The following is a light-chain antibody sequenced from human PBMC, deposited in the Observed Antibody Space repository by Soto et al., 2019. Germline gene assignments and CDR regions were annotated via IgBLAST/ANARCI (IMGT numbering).Light chain of an antibody. CDR2: AAS. V-gene: IGKV1-39*01. CDR1: QSISSY. Sequence: DIQMTQSPSSLSASVGDRVTITCRASQSISSYLNWYQQKPGKAPKLLIYAASSLQSGVPSRFSGSGSGTDFTLTISSLQPEDFATYYWQQIYSTPLTFGQGTKVEIK. CDR3: QQIYSTPLT. J-gene: IGKJ1*01.